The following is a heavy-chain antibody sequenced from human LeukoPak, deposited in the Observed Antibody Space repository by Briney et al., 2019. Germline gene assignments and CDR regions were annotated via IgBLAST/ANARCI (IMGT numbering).Heavy chain of an antibody. V-gene: IGHV3-30-3*01. D-gene: IGHD7-27*01. J-gene: IGHJ4*02. CDR2: ISYDGSNK. Sequence: GGSLRLSCAAFGFTFSSYAMHWVRQAPGKGLEWVAVISYDGSNKYYADSVKGRFTISRDNSKNTLYLQMNSLRAEDTAVYYCARDQSMGKLGIDYWGQGTLVTVSS. CDR1: GFTFSSYA. CDR3: ARDQSMGKLGIDY.